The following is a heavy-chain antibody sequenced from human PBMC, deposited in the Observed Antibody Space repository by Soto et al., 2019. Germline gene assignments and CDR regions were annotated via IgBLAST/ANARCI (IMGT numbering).Heavy chain of an antibody. V-gene: IGHV4-30-4*02. CDR2: IYYSGST. CDR1: GGSISSGDYY. Sequence: SETLSLTCSVSGGSISSGDYYWSWIRQPPGKGLEWIGYIYYSGSTYYNPSLKSRVTISVDTSKNQFSLKLSSVTAADTAVYYCARVKGLGVGSSSWYRGDYYYYYGMDVWGQGTTVTVSS. J-gene: IGHJ6*02. CDR3: ARVKGLGVGSSSWYRGDYYYYYGMDV. D-gene: IGHD6-13*01.